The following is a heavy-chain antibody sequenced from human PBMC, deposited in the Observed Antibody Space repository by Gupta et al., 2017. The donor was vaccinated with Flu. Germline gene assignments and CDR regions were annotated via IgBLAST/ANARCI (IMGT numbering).Heavy chain of an antibody. J-gene: IGHJ4*02. D-gene: IGHD3-22*01. Sequence: QVQLQESGPGLVKPSETLSLTCTVSGGPISSYYWSWIRQPPGKGLEWIGYIYYSGSTNYNPSLKSRVTISVDTSKNQFSLKLSSVTAADTAVYYCARAANYYDSSGYYIYFDYWGQGTLVTVSS. CDR2: IYYSGST. CDR3: ARAANYYDSSGYYIYFDY. CDR1: GGPISSYY. V-gene: IGHV4-59*01.